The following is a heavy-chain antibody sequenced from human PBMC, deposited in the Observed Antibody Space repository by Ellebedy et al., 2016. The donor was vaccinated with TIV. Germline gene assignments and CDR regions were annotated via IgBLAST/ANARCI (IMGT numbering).Heavy chain of an antibody. CDR2: IYSSWST. Sequence: SETLSLTXAVSGPTNSTDWFPWIWIAQPTGQELEWIGRIYSSWSTHYNPSLKSRITMSVDTSKNQFSLNLSSVTAADTAVYYCATAGVVPAAMDAFDTWGQGTMVTVSS. D-gene: IGHD2-2*01. CDR3: ATAGVVPAAMDAFDT. J-gene: IGHJ3*02. CDR1: GPTNSTDWFP. V-gene: IGHV4-61*02.